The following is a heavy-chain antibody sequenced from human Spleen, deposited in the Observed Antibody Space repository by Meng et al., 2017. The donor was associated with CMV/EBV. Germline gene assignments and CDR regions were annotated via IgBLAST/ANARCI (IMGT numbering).Heavy chain of an antibody. Sequence: GGSLRLSCAGSGFTFSGFAMHWVRQAPGKGLEWVALISYAGSSKYYADSVKGRFIISRDNSKNTQYLQMNSLRAEDTAVYYCARDLGQRGGAFDYWGQGTLVTSPQ. CDR2: ISYAGSSK. CDR3: ARDLGQRGGAFDY. CDR1: GFTFSGFA. J-gene: IGHJ4*02. D-gene: IGHD3-10*01. V-gene: IGHV3-30-3*01.